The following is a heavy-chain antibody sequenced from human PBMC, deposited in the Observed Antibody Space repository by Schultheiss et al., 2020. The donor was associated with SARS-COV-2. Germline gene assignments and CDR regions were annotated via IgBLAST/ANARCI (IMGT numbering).Heavy chain of an antibody. CDR2: ISSNGGST. J-gene: IGHJ4*02. V-gene: IGHV3-64*01. CDR3: AREGVVGATNFFDY. Sequence: GESLKISCAASGFTFSSYAMHWVRQAPGKGLEYVSAISSNGGSTYYANSVKGRFTISRDNSKNTLYLQMGSLRAEDMAVYYCAREGVVGATNFFDYWGQGTLVTVSS. CDR1: GFTFSSYA. D-gene: IGHD1-26*01.